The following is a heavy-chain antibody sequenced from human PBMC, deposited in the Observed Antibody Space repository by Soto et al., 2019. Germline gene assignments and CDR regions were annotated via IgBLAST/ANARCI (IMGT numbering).Heavy chain of an antibody. V-gene: IGHV1-3*04. Sequence: XSVKVSCKASEYTFTTYAIHWVRQAPGQRLEWMGWINTGNGNTKYSQKFQGRVTITRDTSASTAYMELSSLRSEDTAVYYCARGVDYDFWSGYYNYIDYWGQGTLVTVSS. CDR1: EYTFTTYA. CDR2: INTGNGNT. CDR3: ARGVDYDFWSGYYNYIDY. D-gene: IGHD3-3*01. J-gene: IGHJ4*02.